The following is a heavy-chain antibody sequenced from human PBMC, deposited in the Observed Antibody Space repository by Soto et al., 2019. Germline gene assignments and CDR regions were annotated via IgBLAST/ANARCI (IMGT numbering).Heavy chain of an antibody. D-gene: IGHD1-26*01. CDR1: GGTFSSYA. V-gene: IGHV1-69*06. J-gene: IGHJ5*01. Sequence: QVQLVQSGAEVKKPGSSVKVSCKASGGTFSSYAITWVRQAPGQGLDWMGEIIPIFGATNFAQKFQGRVTITADKSTTPAYMELSSLTSEDTAVYYCARMGGSFLDSWGQGPLVTVSS. CDR2: IIPIFGAT. CDR3: ARMGGSFLDS.